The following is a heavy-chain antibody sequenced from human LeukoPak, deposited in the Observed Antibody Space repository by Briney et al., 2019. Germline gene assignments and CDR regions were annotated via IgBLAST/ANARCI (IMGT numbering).Heavy chain of an antibody. D-gene: IGHD4-11*01. J-gene: IGHJ4*02. CDR3: ARTPGYKGLQAY. Sequence: SQTLSLTCSVPGGSISSGSYYGSWIRQPAGKGLEWIGRIYPSVSTNYNPPLKGRVTISVDTSKNQFSLKLSSATAADTAVYYCARTPGYKGLQAYWGQGTLVTVSS. CDR2: IYPSVST. V-gene: IGHV4-61*02. CDR1: GGSISSGSYY.